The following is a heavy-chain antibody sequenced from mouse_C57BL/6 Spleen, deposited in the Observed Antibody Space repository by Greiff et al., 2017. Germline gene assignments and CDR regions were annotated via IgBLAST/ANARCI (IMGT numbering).Heavy chain of an antibody. CDR2: IYPGDGDT. CDR1: GYAFSSSW. Sequence: VQLQQSGPELVKPGASVKISCKASGYAFSSSWLNWVKQRPGKGLEWIGRIYPGDGDTNYNGKFKGKATLTADKSSSTDYMQLSSRTSEDSAVYFCARSGGYDDYAMDYWGQGTSVTVSS. V-gene: IGHV1-82*01. CDR3: ARSGGYDDYAMDY. J-gene: IGHJ4*01. D-gene: IGHD2-2*01.